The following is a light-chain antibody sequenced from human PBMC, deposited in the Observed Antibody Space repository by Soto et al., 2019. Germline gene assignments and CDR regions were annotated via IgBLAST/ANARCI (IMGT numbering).Light chain of an antibody. CDR3: SSYTTTSPVV. CDR2: EVS. CDR1: SSDVGGFNR. Sequence: QSALTQPPSVSGSPGQSVTISCTGTSSDVGGFNRVSWYQQPPGTAPKLMLYEVSNRPSGVPDRFSGSKSGNTASLTISGLQAEDEADYYCSSYTTTSPVVFGGGTQLTVL. J-gene: IGLJ2*01. V-gene: IGLV2-18*02.